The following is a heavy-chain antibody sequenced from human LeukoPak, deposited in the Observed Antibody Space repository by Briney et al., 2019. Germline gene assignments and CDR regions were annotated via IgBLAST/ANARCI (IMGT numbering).Heavy chain of an antibody. CDR2: ISGSGGST. CDR1: GFTFSSYA. J-gene: IGHJ3*02. V-gene: IGHV3-23*01. D-gene: IGHD6-13*01. CDR3: ATLSGIAAGGTGAFDI. Sequence: QAGGSLRLSCAASGFTFSSYAMSWVRQAPGKGLEWVSAISGSGGSTYFTDSVKGRFTISRDNAKNTLYLQMNSLRAEDTAVYYCATLSGIAAGGTGAFDIWGQGTMVTVSS.